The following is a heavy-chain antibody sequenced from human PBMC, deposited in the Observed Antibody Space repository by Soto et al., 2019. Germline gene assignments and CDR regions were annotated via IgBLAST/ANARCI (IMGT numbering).Heavy chain of an antibody. V-gene: IGHV3-23*01. D-gene: IGHD6-13*01. J-gene: IGHJ5*02. CDR3: AKDSQQLVPPWFDP. Sequence: PGGSLRLSCAASGFIFSDYAMSWVRQAPGKGLEWVSVVGGQGSNTYYADPVRGRFTVSRDDSRNTLYLRMNSLRAEDTAVYYCAKDSQQLVPPWFDPWGQGTLVTAPQ. CDR1: GFIFSDYA. CDR2: VGGQGSNT.